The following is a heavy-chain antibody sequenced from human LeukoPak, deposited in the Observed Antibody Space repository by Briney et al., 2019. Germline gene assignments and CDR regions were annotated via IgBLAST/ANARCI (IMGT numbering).Heavy chain of an antibody. D-gene: IGHD3-22*01. CDR1: GYTFTGYY. Sequence: ASVKVSCKASGYTFTGYYMHWVRQAPGQGLEWMGWINPNSGGTNYAQKFQGRVTMTRDKSIRTAYMELSRLTSDDTAVYYCARDRDSSGYYDAFDIWGQGTMVTVSS. CDR3: ARDRDSSGYYDAFDI. J-gene: IGHJ3*02. V-gene: IGHV1-2*02. CDR2: INPNSGGT.